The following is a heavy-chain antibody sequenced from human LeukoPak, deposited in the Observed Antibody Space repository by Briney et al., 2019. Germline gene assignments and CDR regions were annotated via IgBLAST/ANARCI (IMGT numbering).Heavy chain of an antibody. D-gene: IGHD5-18*01. CDR1: AFTFSNYG. Sequence: GSLRLSCAASAFTFSNYGMSWVRQPPGKGLEWIGSIYYSGSTYYNPSLKSRVTISVDTSKNQFSLKLSSVTAADTAVYYCASGYSYDLFDYWGQGTLVTVSS. J-gene: IGHJ4*02. CDR3: ASGYSYDLFDY. CDR2: IYYSGST. V-gene: IGHV4-39*07.